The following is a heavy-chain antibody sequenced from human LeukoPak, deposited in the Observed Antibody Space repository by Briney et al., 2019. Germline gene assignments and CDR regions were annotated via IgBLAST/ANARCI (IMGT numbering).Heavy chain of an antibody. J-gene: IGHJ1*01. V-gene: IGHV4-4*07. CDR3: ARARFREPSAPFQH. CDR2: IYTSGST. CDR1: GCSISSYY. Sequence: SETLSLTCTVAGCSISSYYWSWIRQPAGKGLEWIGRIYTSGSTNYNPSLKSRVTMSVDTSKNQFSLKLSSVTAADTAVYYCARARFREPSAPFQHWGQGTLVTVSS. D-gene: IGHD3-10*01.